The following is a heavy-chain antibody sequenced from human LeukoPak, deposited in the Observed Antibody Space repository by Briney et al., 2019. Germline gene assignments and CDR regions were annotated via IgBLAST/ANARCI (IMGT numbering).Heavy chain of an antibody. CDR2: IIPIFGTA. CDR3: ASAGWLTAAPYFDY. Sequence: GASVKVSCKASGGTFSSYAISWVRQAPGQGLEWMGGIIPIFGTANYAQKFQGRVTITTDESTCTAYMELSSLRSEDTAVYYCASAGWLTAAPYFDYWGQGTLVTVSS. CDR1: GGTFSSYA. D-gene: IGHD3-9*01. V-gene: IGHV1-69*05. J-gene: IGHJ4*02.